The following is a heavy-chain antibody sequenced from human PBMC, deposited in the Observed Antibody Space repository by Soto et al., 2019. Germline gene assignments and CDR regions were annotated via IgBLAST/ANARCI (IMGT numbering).Heavy chain of an antibody. Sequence: QVQVVQSGAEVKKPGSSVKVSCKVSGGIFTNNAISWVRQAPGQGLEWLGGVIPLFDTAYYAQKFRGRLRISADGATTTAYMELSGLTPADTAVYFCATGGHNEGYNFYLGMDVWGQGTTVTVS. CDR3: ATGGHNEGYNFYLGMDV. J-gene: IGHJ6*02. CDR2: VIPLFDTA. CDR1: GGIFTNNA. V-gene: IGHV1-69*01. D-gene: IGHD5-18*01.